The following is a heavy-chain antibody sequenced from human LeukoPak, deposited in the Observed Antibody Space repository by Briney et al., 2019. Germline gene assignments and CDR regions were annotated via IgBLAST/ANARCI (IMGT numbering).Heavy chain of an antibody. CDR2: ISWSGDRM. D-gene: IGHD2-2*01. CDR1: GFTFEDHV. J-gene: IGHJ4*02. V-gene: IGHV3-9*01. Sequence: GRSLRLSCAASGFTFEDHVMHWVRQAPGKGLEWVSSISWSGDRMGYADAVKGRFTISRDNAKNSLFLQMNSLRVEDTALYYCAKYLGGSATTVWCQGTLVTVSA. CDR3: AKYLGGSATTV.